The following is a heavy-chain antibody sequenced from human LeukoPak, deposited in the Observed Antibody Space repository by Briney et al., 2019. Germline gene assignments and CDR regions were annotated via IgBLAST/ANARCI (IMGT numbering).Heavy chain of an antibody. CDR3: ARGKQTYYFDL. V-gene: IGHV3-33*01. D-gene: IGHD1/OR15-1a*01. CDR1: GFTFSSYG. Sequence: GRSLRLSCAASGFTFSSYGMHWVRPAPGKGLEWVAVIWYDGSNKYYADSVKGRFTISRDNSKNTLYLQMNSLRAEDTGVYYCARGKQTYYFDLWGQGTLVTVSS. J-gene: IGHJ4*02. CDR2: IWYDGSNK.